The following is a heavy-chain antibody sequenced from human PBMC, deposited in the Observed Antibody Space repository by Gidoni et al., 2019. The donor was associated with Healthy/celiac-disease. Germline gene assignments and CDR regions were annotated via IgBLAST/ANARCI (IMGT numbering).Heavy chain of an antibody. Sequence: EVQLLESGGGLVQPGGSLRLSCAASGFTFSSYAMSWVRQAPGKGLEWVSAISGSGGSTYYADSVKGRFTISRDNSKNTLYLQMNSLRAEDTAVYYCAKDATFWSARGGDYYYGMDVWGQGTTVTVSS. CDR3: AKDATFWSARGGDYYYGMDV. D-gene: IGHD3-3*01. CDR1: GFTFSSYA. CDR2: ISGSGGST. J-gene: IGHJ6*02. V-gene: IGHV3-23*01.